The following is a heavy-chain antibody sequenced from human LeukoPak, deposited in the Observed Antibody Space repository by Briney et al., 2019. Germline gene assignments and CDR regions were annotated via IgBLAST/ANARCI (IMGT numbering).Heavy chain of an antibody. Sequence: GGSLRLSCAASGFTFSSYAMSWVRQAPGKGLEWVSSIGGSGDNTFYADSVKDRFTISRDNSKNTLFLQMNSLRAEDTAVYYCAKGRGTTVTSAANYRSQGTLVTVSS. CDR1: GFTFSSYA. J-gene: IGHJ4*02. CDR3: AKGRGTTVTSAANY. CDR2: IGGSGDNT. V-gene: IGHV3-23*01. D-gene: IGHD4-17*01.